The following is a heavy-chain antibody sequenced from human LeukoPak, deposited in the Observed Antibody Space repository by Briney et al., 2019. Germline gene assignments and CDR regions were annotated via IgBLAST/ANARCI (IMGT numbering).Heavy chain of an antibody. Sequence: SETLSLTCTVSGASVMKDTSYWGWIRQPPGKDLEWIGTIRSSGSTYTYYNPSLMSRVTISVDKSKNQFSLKLTSVTAADTAVYYCAPYSSSRGLFDYWGQGTLVTVSS. CDR2: IRSSGST. J-gene: IGHJ4*02. CDR3: APYSSSRGLFDY. D-gene: IGHD6-13*01. CDR1: GASVMKDTSY. V-gene: IGHV4-39*07.